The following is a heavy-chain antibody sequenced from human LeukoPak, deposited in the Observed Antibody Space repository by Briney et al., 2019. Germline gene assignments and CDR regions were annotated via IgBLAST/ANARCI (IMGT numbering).Heavy chain of an antibody. CDR2: INTLSNDI. Sequence: TGGSLRLSCAASGFKFSGYTMNWVRQAPGNGLEWVSSINTLSNDIYYADSVKGRFTISRDNAKNSLYLQMNSLRAEDTAVYYRARQSLRIAAAGMPVGWFDPWGQGTLVTVSS. V-gene: IGHV3-21*01. D-gene: IGHD6-13*01. CDR1: GFKFSGYT. CDR3: ARQSLRIAAAGMPVGWFDP. J-gene: IGHJ5*02.